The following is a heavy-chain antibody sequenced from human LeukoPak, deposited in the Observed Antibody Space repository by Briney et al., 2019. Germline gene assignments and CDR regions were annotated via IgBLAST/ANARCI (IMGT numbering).Heavy chain of an antibody. CDR3: AKDRTTMTNYFDY. V-gene: IGHV3-23*01. CDR1: GFTFSNYA. J-gene: IGHJ4*02. Sequence: GGSLRLSCAASGFTFSNYAMSWVRQAPGKGLEWVSVISGSGGSTYYADSVKGRFTISRDNPKNTLYLQMNSLRAEDTAVYYCAKDRTTMTNYFDYWGQGTLVTVSS. D-gene: IGHD3-22*01. CDR2: ISGSGGST.